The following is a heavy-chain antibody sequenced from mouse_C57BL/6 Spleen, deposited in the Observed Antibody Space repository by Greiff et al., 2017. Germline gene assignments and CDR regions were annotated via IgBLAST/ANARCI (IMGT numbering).Heavy chain of an antibody. CDR2: IHPNSGST. Sequence: VQLQQPGAELVKPGASVKLSCKASGYTFTSYWMHWVKQRPRQGLEWIGMIHPNSGSTNYNEKFKSKATLTVDKSSSTAYMQLSSLTSEDSAVYYCARYHYGSSGFDYWGQGTTLTVSS. CDR3: ARYHYGSSGFDY. J-gene: IGHJ2*01. D-gene: IGHD1-1*01. V-gene: IGHV1-64*01. CDR1: GYTFTSYW.